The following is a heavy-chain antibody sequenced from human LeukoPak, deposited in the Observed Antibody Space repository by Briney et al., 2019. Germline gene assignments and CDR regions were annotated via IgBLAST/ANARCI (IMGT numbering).Heavy chain of an antibody. CDR2: IYNSGST. D-gene: IGHD6-19*01. V-gene: IGHV4-59*01. J-gene: IGHJ4*02. Sequence: SETLSLTCTVSGGSISGYYWSWIRQPPGKGLELIGYIYNSGSTNYNPSLKSRVTISIDTSENQFSLKLSSVTAADTAVYYCARDYSSGWWFDYWGQGTLVTVSS. CDR3: ARDYSSGWWFDY. CDR1: GGSISGYY.